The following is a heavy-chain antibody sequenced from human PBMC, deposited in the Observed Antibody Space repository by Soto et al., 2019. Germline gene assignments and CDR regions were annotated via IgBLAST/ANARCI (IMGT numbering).Heavy chain of an antibody. Sequence: SETLSLTCPVSGGTISSSSYYWGWIRQPPGKGLEWIGSIYYSGSTYYNPSLKSRVTISVDTSKNQFSLKLSSVTAADTAVYYCARPVSDYYDSSGYWFWFDPWGQGTLVTVS. J-gene: IGHJ5*02. CDR3: ARPVSDYYDSSGYWFWFDP. D-gene: IGHD3-22*01. V-gene: IGHV4-39*01. CDR1: GGTISSSSYY. CDR2: IYYSGST.